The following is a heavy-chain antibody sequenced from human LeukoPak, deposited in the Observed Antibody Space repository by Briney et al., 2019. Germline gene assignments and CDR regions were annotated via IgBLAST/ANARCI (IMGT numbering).Heavy chain of an antibody. CDR1: GFTFSSYG. CDR3: AKDFSYALDY. V-gene: IGHV3-30*02. D-gene: IGHD5-18*01. CDR2: LRYDGNNK. Sequence: GGSLRLSCAASGFTFSSYGMHWVRQAPGKGLEWVALLRYDGNNKYYADSVKGRFTISRDLSKNTLYLQMNSLRAEDTAVYYCAKDFSYALDYWGQGTLVTVSS. J-gene: IGHJ4*02.